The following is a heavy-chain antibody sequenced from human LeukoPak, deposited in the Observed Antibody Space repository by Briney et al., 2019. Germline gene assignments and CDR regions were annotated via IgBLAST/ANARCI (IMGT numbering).Heavy chain of an antibody. D-gene: IGHD6-6*01. J-gene: IGHJ4*02. V-gene: IGHV3-23*01. CDR2: IGSGGYT. CDR1: GFTLSNYD. Sequence: GGSLRLSCIASGFTLSNYDMTWVRQTPGKGLEYVSSIGSGGYTFYAGSVKDRFSISRDISQNTVYLQMNSLRAEDTAMYFCAKKLPEASYYFDFWGQGTLVTVSS. CDR3: AKKLPEASYYFDF.